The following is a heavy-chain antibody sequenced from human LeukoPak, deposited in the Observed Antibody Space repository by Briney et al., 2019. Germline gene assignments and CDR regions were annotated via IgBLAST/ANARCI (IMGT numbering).Heavy chain of an antibody. J-gene: IGHJ4*02. V-gene: IGHV3-23*01. CDR2: SASGGSS. Sequence: AGGSLRLSCAASGFTFSSYAMNWVRQAPGKGLEWVSTSASGGSSYYADSVKGRFTISRDNSKNTRYLQMNSLGAEDAAVYYSAKATVTHLIDYWGQGTLVTVSS. CDR1: GFTFSSYA. CDR3: AKATVTHLIDY. D-gene: IGHD4-17*01.